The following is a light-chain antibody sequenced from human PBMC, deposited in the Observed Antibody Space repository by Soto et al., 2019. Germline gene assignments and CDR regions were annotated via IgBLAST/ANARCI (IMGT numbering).Light chain of an antibody. V-gene: IGKV3-20*01. CDR2: CAS. Sequence: PVWSSTLSFRAIQTVSITYLTWYQQKPGQAPRLLIFCASKRATGIPDRFSGSGSGRDFTLTISGMEPEDFAVYYCKKYGRSPLIRFGQGNRLEIK. J-gene: IGKJ5*01. CDR1: QTVSITY. CDR3: KKYGRSPLIR.